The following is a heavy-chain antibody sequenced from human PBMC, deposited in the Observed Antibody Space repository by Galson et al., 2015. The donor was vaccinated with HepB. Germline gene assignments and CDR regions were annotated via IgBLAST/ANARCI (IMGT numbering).Heavy chain of an antibody. CDR2: IHGSSRYI. CDR1: GFTFSSPT. Sequence: SLRLSCAASGFTFSSPTMSWVRQAPGRGLEWVSSIHGSSRYIHFDHSLRGRFIISRDNANNSLFLQLNRLEAEDTAVYFCVRDSVWGEDPPNFDNWGQGTLVAVSS. D-gene: IGHD1-26*01. CDR3: VRDSVWGEDPPNFDN. V-gene: IGHV3-21*01. J-gene: IGHJ4*02.